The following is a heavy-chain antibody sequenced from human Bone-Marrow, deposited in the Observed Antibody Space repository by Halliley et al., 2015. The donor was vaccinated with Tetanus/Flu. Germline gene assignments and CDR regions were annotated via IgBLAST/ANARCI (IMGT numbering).Heavy chain of an antibody. CDR1: GFTFSGRG. CDR3: ARDALGRGYLVDS. CDR2: LWEDGSTK. V-gene: IGHV3-33*01. J-gene: IGHJ4*02. D-gene: IGHD3-10*01. Sequence: SLRLSCEASGFTFSGRGMHWVRQAPGKGLEWVAILWEDGSTKLYGDSVKGRFTISRDTSKHTLYLQMNSLRAEDTAMYYCARDALGRGYLVDSWGQGTLVTVSS.